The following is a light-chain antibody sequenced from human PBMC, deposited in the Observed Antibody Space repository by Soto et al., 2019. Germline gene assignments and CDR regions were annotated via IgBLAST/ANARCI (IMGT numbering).Light chain of an antibody. CDR1: SSNIGAGHD. J-gene: IGLJ2*01. Sequence: QSVLTQPPSVSGAPGQRVTISCTGSSSNIGAGHDVHWYQQLPGTAPKLLIESNSNRPSGVPDRFSGSKSGTSASLAITGLQFEDEADYYCQSYYSSLNGHVVFGGGTKLTVL. V-gene: IGLV1-40*01. CDR3: QSYYSSLNGHVV. CDR2: SNS.